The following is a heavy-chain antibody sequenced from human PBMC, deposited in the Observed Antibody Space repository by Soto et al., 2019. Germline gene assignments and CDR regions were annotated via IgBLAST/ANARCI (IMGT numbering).Heavy chain of an antibody. D-gene: IGHD2-2*01. CDR2: ISGSGGTT. J-gene: IGHJ5*02. CDR3: ARDRSDIVVVPWFDP. V-gene: IGHV3-23*01. Sequence: GGSLRLSCAASGFTFSSYAMSWVRQAPGKGLEWVSDISGSGGTTYYADSVKGRFTISRDNAKNSLYLQMNSLRAEDTAVYYCARDRSDIVVVPWFDPWGQGTLVTVSS. CDR1: GFTFSSYA.